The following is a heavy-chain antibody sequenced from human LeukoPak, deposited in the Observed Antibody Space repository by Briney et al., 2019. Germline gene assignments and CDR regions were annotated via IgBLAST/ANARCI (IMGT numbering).Heavy chain of an antibody. J-gene: IGHJ4*02. D-gene: IGHD2-15*01. V-gene: IGHV3-11*06. CDR1: GFTFSDYY. CDR2: IRSSSSYT. Sequence: KPGGSLRLSCAASGFTFSDYYMSWIRQAPGKGLEWVSYIRSSSSYTNYADSVKGRFTISRDNAKNSLYLQMNSLRAEDTAVYYCARDRVCSGGSCYSGFDYWGQGTLVTVSS. CDR3: ARDRVCSGGSCYSGFDY.